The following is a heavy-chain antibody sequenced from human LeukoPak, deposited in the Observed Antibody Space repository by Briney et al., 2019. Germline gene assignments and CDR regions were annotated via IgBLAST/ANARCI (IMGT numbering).Heavy chain of an antibody. J-gene: IGHJ3*02. Sequence: GGSLRLSCAASGFTFSSYAMSWVRQAPGKGLEWVSAISGSGGSTYYADSVKGRFTISRDNSKNTLYLQMNSLRAEDTAVYYCARAYCTSASCPQHDTFDIWGQGTMVPVSS. CDR1: GFTFSSYA. D-gene: IGHD2-15*01. CDR2: ISGSGGST. CDR3: ARAYCTSASCPQHDTFDI. V-gene: IGHV3-23*01.